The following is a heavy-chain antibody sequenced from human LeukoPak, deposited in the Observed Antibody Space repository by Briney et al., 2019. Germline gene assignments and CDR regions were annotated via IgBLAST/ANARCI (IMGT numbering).Heavy chain of an antibody. D-gene: IGHD6-13*01. CDR3: ARDGIAAAGFYIYMRY. CDR2: IWYDGSNK. Sequence: GGSLRLSCAASGFTFSSYGMHWVRQAPGKGLGWVAVIWYDGSNKYYADSVKGRFTISRDNSKNTLYLQMNSLRAEDTAVYYCARDGIAAAGFYIYMRYWGQGTLVTVSS. CDR1: GFTFSSYG. J-gene: IGHJ4*02. V-gene: IGHV3-33*08.